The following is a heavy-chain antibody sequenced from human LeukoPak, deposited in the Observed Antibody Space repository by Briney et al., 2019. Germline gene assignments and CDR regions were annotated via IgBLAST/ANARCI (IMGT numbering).Heavy chain of an antibody. V-gene: IGHV3-30*02. Sequence: PGGSLRLSCAVSGFNLNSYAMHWARQAPGKGLEWVAVIRHDEANSFYADSVQGRFTISRDTSKKLLYLQMNSLRVEDTAVYYCAKEYTPSSPLGELDSWGQGTLVTVSS. CDR2: IRHDEANS. CDR3: AKEYTPSSPLGELDS. D-gene: IGHD6-6*01. J-gene: IGHJ4*02. CDR1: GFNLNSYA.